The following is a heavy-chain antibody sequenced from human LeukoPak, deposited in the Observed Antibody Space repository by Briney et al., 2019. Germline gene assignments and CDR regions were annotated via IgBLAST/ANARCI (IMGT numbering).Heavy chain of an antibody. CDR3: ARDRGSCSGGSCLSGFDP. V-gene: IGHV1-2*04. CDR1: GYTFTGYY. CDR2: INPNSGGT. Sequence: ASVKVSCKASGYTFTGYYMHWVRQAPGQGLEWMGWINPNSGGTNYAQKFQGWVTMTRDTSISTAYMELSRLRSDDTAVYYCARDRGSCSGGSCLSGFDPWGQGTLVTVSS. D-gene: IGHD2-15*01. J-gene: IGHJ5*02.